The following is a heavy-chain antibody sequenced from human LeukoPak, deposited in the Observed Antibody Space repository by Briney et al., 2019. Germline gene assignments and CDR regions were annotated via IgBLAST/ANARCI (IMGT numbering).Heavy chain of an antibody. V-gene: IGHV3-30*04. J-gene: IGHJ4*02. CDR3: AGVMGRYCSSTSCYVDY. D-gene: IGHD2-2*01. CDR1: GITFSSYA. Sequence: GRSLRLSCAASGITFSSYAMHWVRQAPGKGLEWVAVISYDGSNKYYANSVKGRFTISRDNSKNTLYLQMNSLRAEDTAVYYCAGVMGRYCSSTSCYVDYWGQGTLVTVSS. CDR2: ISYDGSNK.